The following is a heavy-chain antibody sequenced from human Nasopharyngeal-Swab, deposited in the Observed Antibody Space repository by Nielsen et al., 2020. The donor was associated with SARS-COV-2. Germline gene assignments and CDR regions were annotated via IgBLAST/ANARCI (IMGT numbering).Heavy chain of an antibody. CDR1: GYTLTEVS. J-gene: IGHJ4*02. CDR3: ATDRIAVAGDLDY. V-gene: IGHV1-24*01. Sequence: ASVKVSCKVSGYTLTEVSMHWVRQAPGKWLEWVGGLEPEDGETIYAQKFQGRVTMTEDASTDTAYMELGRLRSEDTAVYYCATDRIAVAGDLDYWGQGTLVTVSS. CDR2: LEPEDGET. D-gene: IGHD6-13*01.